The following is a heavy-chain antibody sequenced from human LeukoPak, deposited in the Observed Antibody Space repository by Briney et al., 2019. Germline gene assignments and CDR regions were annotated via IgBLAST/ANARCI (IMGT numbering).Heavy chain of an antibody. D-gene: IGHD6-19*01. CDR2: IYPGDSDT. Sequence: GESLQISCQGSGYSFTSYWIDWVRQMPGKGLEWMGIIYPGDSDTRYSPSFQGQVTISADKSISTAYLQWSSLTASDTAMYYCARSSSALYSDFDYWGQGTLVTVSS. V-gene: IGHV5-51*01. J-gene: IGHJ4*02. CDR3: ARSSSALYSDFDY. CDR1: GYSFTSYW.